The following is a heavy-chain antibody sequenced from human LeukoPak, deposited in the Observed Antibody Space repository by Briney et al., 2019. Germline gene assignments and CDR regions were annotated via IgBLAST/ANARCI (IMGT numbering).Heavy chain of an antibody. CDR2: FDPEQGDT. D-gene: IGHD1-26*01. CDR3: TTTIGVWVLRDAFHY. CDR1: GYTLTELS. V-gene: IGHV1-24*01. Sequence: ASVKVSCKVSGYTLTELSMHWVRQAPGGGLEWLGGFDPEQGDTAYSQKLQGRFTMTEDRSSDTAYMELRSLRFEDTAVYYCTTTIGVWVLRDAFHYWGRGTMVSVSS. J-gene: IGHJ3*01.